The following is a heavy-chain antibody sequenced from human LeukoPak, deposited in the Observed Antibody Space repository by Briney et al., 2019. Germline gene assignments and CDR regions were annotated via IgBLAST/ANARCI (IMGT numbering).Heavy chain of an antibody. V-gene: IGHV3-30*02. Sequence: GSLRLSCAASGFTFSSYGMHWVRQAPGKGLEWVAFIRYDGSNKYYADSVKGRFTISRDNSKNTLYLQMNSLRAEDTAVYYCAKDRAVVIPRYYMDVWGKGTTVTVSS. CDR3: AKDRAVVIPRYYMDV. D-gene: IGHD4-23*01. CDR2: IRYDGSNK. J-gene: IGHJ6*03. CDR1: GFTFSSYG.